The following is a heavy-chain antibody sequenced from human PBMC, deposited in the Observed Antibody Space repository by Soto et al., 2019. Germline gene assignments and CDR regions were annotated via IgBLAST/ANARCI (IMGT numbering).Heavy chain of an antibody. CDR1: GASVSSYL. Sequence: SETLSLTCTVSGASVSSYLCSWVRQPPGKGLEWIGYIYHSGSTCYNPSLKSRVTISVDRSKNQFSLKLSSVTAADTAVYYCARADNWDQAYFDYWGQGTLVTVS. CDR3: ARADNWDQAYFDY. J-gene: IGHJ4*02. D-gene: IGHD1-1*01. CDR2: IYHSGST. V-gene: IGHV4-30-2*01.